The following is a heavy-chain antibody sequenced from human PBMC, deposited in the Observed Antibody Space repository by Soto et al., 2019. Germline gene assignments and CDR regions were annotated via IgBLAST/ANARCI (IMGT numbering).Heavy chain of an antibody. D-gene: IGHD3-3*01. CDR2: IDWDDDK. V-gene: IGHV2-70*11. CDR1: VFSLSTSGMC. CDR3: ARIKDFYYFDY. J-gene: IGHJ4*02. Sequence: SGPTLVNPTQTLTLTFTFSVFSLSTSGMCVSWIRQPPGKALEWLARIDWDDDKYYSTSLETRLTISKDTSKNQVVLTMTNMDPVDTATYYCARIKDFYYFDYWGQGTLVTVSS.